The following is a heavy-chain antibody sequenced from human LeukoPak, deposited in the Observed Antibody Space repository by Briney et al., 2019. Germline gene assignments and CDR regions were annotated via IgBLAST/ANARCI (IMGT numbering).Heavy chain of an antibody. Sequence: GASVKVSCKASGYTFTDYYIHWVRQAPGQGPEWMGWINPNSGGTNYAQKFQGRVTMTRDTSISTAYMELSRLRSDDTAVYYCARPHSNWGLPYYMDVWGKGTTVTVSS. V-gene: IGHV1-2*02. CDR1: GYTFTDYY. CDR2: INPNSGGT. D-gene: IGHD7-27*01. CDR3: ARPHSNWGLPYYMDV. J-gene: IGHJ6*03.